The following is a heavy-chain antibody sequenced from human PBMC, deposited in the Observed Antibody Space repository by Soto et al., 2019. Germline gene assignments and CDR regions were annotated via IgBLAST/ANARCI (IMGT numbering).Heavy chain of an antibody. Sequence: EVQLVESGGGLVQPGGSLRLSCAASVFTFSSYEMNWVRQAPGKGLEWVSYISSSGSTIYYADSVKGRFTISRDNAKNSLYLQMNSLRAEDTAVYYCARARGGKGDAYDIWGQGTMVTVSS. CDR3: ARARGGKGDAYDI. V-gene: IGHV3-48*03. CDR1: VFTFSSYE. D-gene: IGHD2-15*01. J-gene: IGHJ3*02. CDR2: ISSSGSTI.